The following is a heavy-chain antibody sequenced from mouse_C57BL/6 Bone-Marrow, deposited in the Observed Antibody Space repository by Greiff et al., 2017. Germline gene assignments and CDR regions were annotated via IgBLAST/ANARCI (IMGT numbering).Heavy chain of an antibody. CDR1: GFTFSSYA. V-gene: IGHV5-9-1*02. CDR3: TRSNWPFAY. J-gene: IGHJ3*01. CDR2: ISSGGDYI. D-gene: IGHD4-1*01. Sequence: EVQGVESGGGLVKPGGSLKLSCAASGFTFSSYAMSWVRQTPEKRLEWIAYISSGGDYIYYADTVKGRFTISRDNARNTLYLQMSSLKSEDTAMNYCTRSNWPFAYWGQGTLVTVSA.